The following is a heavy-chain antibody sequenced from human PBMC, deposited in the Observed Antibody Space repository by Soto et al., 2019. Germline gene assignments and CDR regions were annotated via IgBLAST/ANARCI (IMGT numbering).Heavy chain of an antibody. V-gene: IGHV1-69*01. Sequence: QVQLVQSGAEVKKPGSSVKVSCKASGGTFSSYAISWVRQAPGQGLEWMGGIIPIFGTANYAQKFQGRVTITADESTSTAYMELSSLRSEDTAVYYCARVAGIVVVPAAIRYYYYGMDVWGQGTTVTVSS. CDR3: ARVAGIVVVPAAIRYYYYGMDV. CDR2: IIPIFGTA. CDR1: GGTFSSYA. D-gene: IGHD2-2*02. J-gene: IGHJ6*02.